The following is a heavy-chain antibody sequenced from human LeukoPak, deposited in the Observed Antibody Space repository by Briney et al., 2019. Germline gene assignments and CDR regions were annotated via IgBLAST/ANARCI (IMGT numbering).Heavy chain of an antibody. CDR2: INHSGST. D-gene: IGHD2-2*01. Sequence: SETLSLTCAVYGGSFSGYYWSWIRQPPGKGLEWIGEINHSGSTNYNPSLKSRVTISVDTSKNQFSLKLSSVTAADTAVYYCARRGGTSRLYYYYYMDVWGKGTTVTVSS. V-gene: IGHV4-34*01. CDR3: ARRGGTSRLYYYYYMDV. J-gene: IGHJ6*03. CDR1: GGSFSGYY.